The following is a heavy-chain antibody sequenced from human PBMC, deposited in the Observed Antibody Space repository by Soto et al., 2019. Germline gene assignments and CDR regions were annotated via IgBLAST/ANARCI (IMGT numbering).Heavy chain of an antibody. V-gene: IGHV1-58*02. CDR3: VADQLRFFDGPPYYYIDV. CDR1: GFTFTSSA. CDR2: IVVGSGNT. Sequence: GASVKVSCKASGFTFTSSAMQWVRQARGQRLEWIGWIVVGSGNTNYAQKFKERDTITRNMSTSTAYMELSSLRTEDTAVFYCVADQLRFFDGPPYYYIDVRRKGTTVTV. D-gene: IGHD3-9*01. J-gene: IGHJ6*03.